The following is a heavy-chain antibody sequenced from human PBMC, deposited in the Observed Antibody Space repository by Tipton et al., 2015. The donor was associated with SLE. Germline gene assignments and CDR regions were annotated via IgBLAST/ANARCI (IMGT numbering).Heavy chain of an antibody. CDR2: INPSGGST. CDR3: ARAYRTYYYDSSGYSSGY. V-gene: IGHV1-46*03. D-gene: IGHD3-22*01. Sequence: QSGPEVKKPGASVKVSCKASGYTFTSYYMHWVRQAPGQGLEWMGIINPSGGSTSYAQKFQGRVTMTRDTSTSTVYMELSSLRSEDTAVYYCARAYRTYYYDSSGYSSGYWGQGTLVTVSS. CDR1: GYTFTSYY. J-gene: IGHJ4*02.